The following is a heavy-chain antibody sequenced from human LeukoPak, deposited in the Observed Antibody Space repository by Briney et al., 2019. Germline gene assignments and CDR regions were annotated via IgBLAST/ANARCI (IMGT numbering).Heavy chain of an antibody. V-gene: IGHV4-34*01. D-gene: IGHD1-14*01. J-gene: IGHJ1*01. CDR1: GGSFSGYY. Sequence: PSETLSLTCAVYGGSFSGYYWSWIRQPPGKGLEWIGEINHSGSTNYNPSLKSRVTISVDTPKNQFSLKLSSVTVADTAVYYCASTTAAEYFQHWGQGTLVTVSS. CDR3: ASTTAAEYFQH. CDR2: INHSGST.